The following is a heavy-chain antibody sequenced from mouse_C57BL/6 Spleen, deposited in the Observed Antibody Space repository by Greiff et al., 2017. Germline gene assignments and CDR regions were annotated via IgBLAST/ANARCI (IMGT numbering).Heavy chain of an antibody. CDR2: IRNKANNHAT. CDR1: GFTFSDAW. Sequence: EVKLMESGGGLVQPGGSMKLSCAASGFTFSDAWMDWVRQSPEKGLEWVAEIRNKANNHATYYAESVKGRFTISRDDSKSSVYLQMNSLRAEDTGIYYCTYGNYADYAMDYWGQGTSVTVSS. D-gene: IGHD2-1*01. V-gene: IGHV6-6*01. J-gene: IGHJ4*01. CDR3: TYGNYADYAMDY.